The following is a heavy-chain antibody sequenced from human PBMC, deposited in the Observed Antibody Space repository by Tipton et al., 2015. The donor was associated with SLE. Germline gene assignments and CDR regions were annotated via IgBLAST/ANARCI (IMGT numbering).Heavy chain of an antibody. CDR2: IYYSGST. V-gene: IGHV4-59*01. J-gene: IGHJ6*03. CDR3: ARQSVHGASYFYCMDV. Sequence: TLSLTCTVSGGSISSFYWSWIRQPPGKGLEWIGYIYYSGSTNYNPSLKSRVTISVDTSKNQFSLKLSSVTAADTALYCGARQSVHGASYFYCMDVWGKRASVTVSS. CDR1: GGSISSFY. D-gene: IGHD4/OR15-4a*01.